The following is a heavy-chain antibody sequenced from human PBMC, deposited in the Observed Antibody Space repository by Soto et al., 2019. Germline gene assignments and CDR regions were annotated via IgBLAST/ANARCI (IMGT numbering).Heavy chain of an antibody. CDR3: ASCPMATINVYFDY. Sequence: QLQLQESGPGLVKPSETLSLTCTVSGGSISSSSYYWGWIRQPPGKGLEWIGSIYYSGSTYYNPSLKSRVTISVDTSKNQFSLKLSSVTAADTAVYYCASCPMATINVYFDYWGQGTLVTVSS. CDR1: GGSISSSSYY. J-gene: IGHJ4*02. V-gene: IGHV4-39*01. CDR2: IYYSGST. D-gene: IGHD5-12*01.